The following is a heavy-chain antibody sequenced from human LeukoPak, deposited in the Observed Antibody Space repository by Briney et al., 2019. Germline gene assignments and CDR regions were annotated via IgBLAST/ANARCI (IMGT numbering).Heavy chain of an antibody. Sequence: GGSLRPSCAASGFTFSSYSMNWVRQAPGKGLEWVSSISSSSSYIYYADSVKGRFTISRDNAKNSLYLQMNSLRAEDTAVYYCAKDSYYDFWSGSILRTGVYWGQGTLVTVSS. CDR2: ISSSSSYI. V-gene: IGHV3-21*04. D-gene: IGHD3-3*01. J-gene: IGHJ4*02. CDR3: AKDSYYDFWSGSILRTGVY. CDR1: GFTFSSYS.